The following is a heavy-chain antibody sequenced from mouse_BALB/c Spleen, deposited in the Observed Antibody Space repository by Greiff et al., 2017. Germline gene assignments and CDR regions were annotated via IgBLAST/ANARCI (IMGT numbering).Heavy chain of an antibody. CDR1: GFTFSSYA. Sequence: EVQLVESGGGLVKPGGSLKLSCAASGFTFSSYAMSWVRQTPEKRLEWVASISSGGSTYYPDSVKGRFTISRDNARNILYLQMSSLRSEDTAMYYCARGYYDYDGWFAYWGQGTLVTVSA. V-gene: IGHV5-6-5*01. CDR2: ISSGGST. D-gene: IGHD2-4*01. J-gene: IGHJ3*01. CDR3: ARGYYDYDGWFAY.